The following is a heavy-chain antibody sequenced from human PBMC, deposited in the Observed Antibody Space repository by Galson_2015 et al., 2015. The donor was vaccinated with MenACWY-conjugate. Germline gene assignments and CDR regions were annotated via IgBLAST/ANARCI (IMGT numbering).Heavy chain of an antibody. D-gene: IGHD4-11*01. CDR1: GYTFTSYY. J-gene: IGHJ6*02. Sequence: SVKVSCKASGYTFTSYYMHWVRQTPGQGLEWMGIINPSGGRTSYAQKFQGRVTMTRDTSTSTVYMELSSLRSEDTAVYYCARGDYSNYHYYYYGMDVWGQGTTVTVSS. V-gene: IGHV1-46*01. CDR2: INPSGGRT. CDR3: ARGDYSNYHYYYYGMDV.